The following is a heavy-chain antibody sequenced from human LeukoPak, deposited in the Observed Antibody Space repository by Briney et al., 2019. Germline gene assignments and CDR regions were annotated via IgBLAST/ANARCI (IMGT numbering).Heavy chain of an antibody. J-gene: IGHJ5*02. Sequence: ASVKVSCKASGGTFSSYAISWVRQAPGQGLEWMGGIIPIFGTANYAQQFQGRVTITADESTSTAYMELSSPRSEDTAVYYCARDRVKYCSSTSCYMYNWFDPWGQGTLVTVSS. CDR2: IIPIFGTA. CDR1: GGTFSSYA. D-gene: IGHD2-2*02. CDR3: ARDRVKYCSSTSCYMYNWFDP. V-gene: IGHV1-69*01.